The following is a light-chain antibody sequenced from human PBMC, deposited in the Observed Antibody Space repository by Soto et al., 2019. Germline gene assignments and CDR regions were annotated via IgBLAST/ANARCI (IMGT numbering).Light chain of an antibody. CDR3: LQNHSDPFT. CDR2: EVS. J-gene: IGKJ3*01. Sequence: DIQMTQSPSSLSASVGDRVTITCRASQGIRNALDWYQQKPGKAPKRLIYEVSNLHSGVPSRFSGSVSGTAFTLTISSRQPEYFANYHCLQNHSDPFTFGPGTKVNVK. V-gene: IGKV1-17*01. CDR1: QGIRNA.